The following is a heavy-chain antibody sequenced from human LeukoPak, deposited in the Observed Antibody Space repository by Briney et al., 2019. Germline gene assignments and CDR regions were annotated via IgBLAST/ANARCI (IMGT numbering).Heavy chain of an antibody. CDR1: GGSISSSHW. V-gene: IGHV4-4*02. CDR2: IYHSGST. CDR3: ARVRLGPTTVTAYYYYYYMDV. D-gene: IGHD4-17*01. J-gene: IGHJ6*03. Sequence: PSETLSLTCAVSGGSISSSHWWSWVRQPPGKGLEWIGEIYHSGSTNYNPSLKSRVTILVDKSKNQFSLKLSSVTAADTAVYYCARVRLGPTTVTAYYYYYYMDVWGKGTTVTVSS.